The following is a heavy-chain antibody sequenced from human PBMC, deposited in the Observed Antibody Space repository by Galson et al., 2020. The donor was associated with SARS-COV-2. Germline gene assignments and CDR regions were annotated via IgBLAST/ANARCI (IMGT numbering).Heavy chain of an antibody. D-gene: IGHD6-13*01. Sequence: SETLSLPFAVSGASIRGYSWSWIRQTPGKGLEWIGYIHYSGGTNYNPSHRSQVTISLDTSKNQFALNLSSVTAADTAVYCCPRRQTAASSYNWLDLGGQGTLVIVSS. J-gene: IGHJ5*02. V-gene: IGHV4-59*08. CDR1: GASIRGYS. CDR3: PRRQTAASSYNWLDL. CDR2: IHYSGGT.